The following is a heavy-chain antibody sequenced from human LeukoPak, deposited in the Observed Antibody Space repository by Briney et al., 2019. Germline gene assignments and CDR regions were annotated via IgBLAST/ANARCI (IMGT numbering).Heavy chain of an antibody. CDR2: IKQDGSEY. J-gene: IGHJ4*02. CDR3: AREGNYGDYDYY. CDR1: LYNLCNHR. D-gene: IGHD4-17*01. V-gene: IGHV3-7*01. Sequence: GGSLRLSFATPLYNLCNHRRTSVRQATGKGLERVDNIKQDGSEYSDVDSERGRFTIYRDNAKNSLYLQMNSLRAEDTAVYFCAREGNYGDYDYYWGQGTPVTVSS.